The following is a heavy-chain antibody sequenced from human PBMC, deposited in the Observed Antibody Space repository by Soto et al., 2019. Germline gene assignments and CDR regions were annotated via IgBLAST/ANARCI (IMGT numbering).Heavy chain of an antibody. J-gene: IGHJ6*03. CDR1: GFTFSSFH. CDR3: ARVFGVSSRPRGYYYYYMDV. V-gene: IGHV3-21*01. D-gene: IGHD3-3*01. CDR2: ISRNGNYI. Sequence: GGSLRLSCAASGFTFSSFHMNWVRQAPGEGLEWVSSISRNGNYIYYADSVKGRFTISRDNAENSLFLQMNSLRAEDTAVYYCARVFGVSSRPRGYYYYYMDVWGKGTTVTVSS.